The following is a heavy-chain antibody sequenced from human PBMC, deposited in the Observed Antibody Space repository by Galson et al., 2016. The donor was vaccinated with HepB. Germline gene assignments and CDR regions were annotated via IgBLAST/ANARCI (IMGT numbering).Heavy chain of an antibody. Sequence: SLRLSCAASGFTFKKYGFNWVRLTPGKGLEWLSYIESYSKIIRYTDSVRGRFTVSRDNAKNSVYLQLSGLRVEDTAIYHCARDGPNYNYDFWGQGTLVTVFS. D-gene: IGHD5-24*01. CDR1: GFTFKKYG. CDR3: ARDGPNYNYDF. J-gene: IGHJ4*02. CDR2: IESYSKII. V-gene: IGHV3-48*04.